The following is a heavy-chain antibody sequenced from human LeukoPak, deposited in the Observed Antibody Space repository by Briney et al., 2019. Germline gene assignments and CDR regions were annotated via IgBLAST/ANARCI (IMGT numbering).Heavy chain of an antibody. D-gene: IGHD6-19*01. Sequence: GGSLRLSCAASGFTFSSYAMSWVRQAPGKGLEWVSAISGSGGSTYYADSVKGRFTISRDNSKNTLYLQMNSLRAEDTAVYYCASGGSQDSSGWYWSGMDVWGQGTTVTVSS. J-gene: IGHJ6*02. CDR1: GFTFSSYA. CDR2: ISGSGGST. V-gene: IGHV3-23*01. CDR3: ASGGSQDSSGWYWSGMDV.